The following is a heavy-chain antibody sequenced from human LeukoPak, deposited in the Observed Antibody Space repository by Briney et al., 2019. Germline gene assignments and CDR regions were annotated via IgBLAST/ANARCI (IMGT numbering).Heavy chain of an antibody. CDR3: AKGWDTKSTSRSPFDY. V-gene: IGHV3-30*18. D-gene: IGHD1-26*01. Sequence: GRSLRPSCAASGFTFSTYGMHWVCQAPGKGLEWVAVISYDGSNKYYADSVKGRFTISRDNSKNTLSLQMNSLRSEDTAVYYCAKGWDTKSTSRSPFDYWGQGTLVTVSS. J-gene: IGHJ4*02. CDR2: ISYDGSNK. CDR1: GFTFSTYG.